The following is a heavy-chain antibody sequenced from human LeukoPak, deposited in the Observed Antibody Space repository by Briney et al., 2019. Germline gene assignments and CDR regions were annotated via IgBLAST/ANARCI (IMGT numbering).Heavy chain of an antibody. CDR3: ARDYYGSGSYYNHFYGMDV. D-gene: IGHD3-10*01. CDR1: GGSISSSSYY. V-gene: IGHV4-39*07. Sequence: SETLSLTCTVSGGSISSSSYYWGWIRQPPGKGLEWIGSIYYSGSTYYNPSLKSRVTISVDSSNNQFFLSLSSVTAADTAVYYCARDYYGSGSYYNHFYGMDVWGQGTTVIVSS. J-gene: IGHJ6*02. CDR2: IYYSGST.